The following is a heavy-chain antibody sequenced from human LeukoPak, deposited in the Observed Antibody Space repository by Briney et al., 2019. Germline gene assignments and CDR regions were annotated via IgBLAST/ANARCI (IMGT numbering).Heavy chain of an antibody. CDR2: ISYDGSNE. J-gene: IGHJ1*01. CDR1: RFTFSSFA. CDR3: ARDTYRQWLTQGGYFQH. Sequence: GGSPRLSCAASRFTFSSFAMHWVRQAPGKGLEWVAVISYDGSNEYYTDSVKGRFTISRDNSKNTLYLQMNSLRDEDTAVYYCARDTYRQWLTQGGYFQHWGQGTLVTVSS. V-gene: IGHV3-30*04. D-gene: IGHD6-19*01.